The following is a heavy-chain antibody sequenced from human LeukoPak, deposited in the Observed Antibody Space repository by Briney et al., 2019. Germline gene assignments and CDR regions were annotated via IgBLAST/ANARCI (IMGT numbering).Heavy chain of an antibody. V-gene: IGHV3-7*01. CDR1: GFTFGGYW. CDR2: IKYDGSEK. D-gene: IGHD6-6*01. J-gene: IGHJ4*02. CDR3: ARDGVSSSPDFDY. Sequence: GGSLRLSCGASGFTFGGYWMYWVRQAPGKGLESVANIKYDGSEKNYVDSVKGRFTISRDNAKNSLYLQMNSLRAEDTAVYYCARDGVSSSPDFDYWGQGTLVTVSS.